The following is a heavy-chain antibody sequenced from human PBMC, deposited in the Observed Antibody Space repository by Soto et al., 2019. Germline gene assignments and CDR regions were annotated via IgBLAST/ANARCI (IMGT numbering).Heavy chain of an antibody. V-gene: IGHV1-46*01. Sequence: QVQLVQSGAEVKNPGASVKVSCKASGYIFAAYYIHWVRQAPGQGLEWMGMINASGFGAAYGQKFQGRVAVTTDTSASTVYMELSSLRPEDTAVYYCAREWSGSEHCGQGTRVTVSS. CDR3: AREWSGSEH. CDR1: GYIFAAYY. D-gene: IGHD1-26*01. CDR2: INASGFGA. J-gene: IGHJ4*02.